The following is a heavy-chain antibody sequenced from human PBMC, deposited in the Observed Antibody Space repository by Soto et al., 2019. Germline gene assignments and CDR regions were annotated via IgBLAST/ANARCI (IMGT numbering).Heavy chain of an antibody. J-gene: IGHJ5*02. CDR2: ISTYNGNT. CDR3: AACSGPSCHRGREWFDP. Sequence: QVQLLQSAAEVRKPGASVKVSCTASGYTLSSHGITWVRQAPGQGLEWMGWISTYNGNTNYAKKVQGRVTMTIDKSTSTAYMELRSLTSDDTAMYYCAACSGPSCHRGREWFDPWGQGTLVTVSA. CDR1: GYTLSSHG. V-gene: IGHV1-18*04. D-gene: IGHD2-2*01.